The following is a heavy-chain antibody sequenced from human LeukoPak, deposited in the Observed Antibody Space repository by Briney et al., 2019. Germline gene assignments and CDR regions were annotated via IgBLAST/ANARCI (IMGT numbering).Heavy chain of an antibody. V-gene: IGHV3-23*01. J-gene: IGHJ3*02. Sequence: GGSLRLSCAASGFTFSSYAMSWVRQAPGKGLEWVSAISGSGGSTYYADSVKGRFTISRDNAKNSLYLQMNSLRAEDTAVYYCARDSVGVSGSFASFDIWGQGTMVTVSS. CDR3: ARDSVGVSGSFASFDI. D-gene: IGHD3-16*01. CDR1: GFTFSSYA. CDR2: ISGSGGST.